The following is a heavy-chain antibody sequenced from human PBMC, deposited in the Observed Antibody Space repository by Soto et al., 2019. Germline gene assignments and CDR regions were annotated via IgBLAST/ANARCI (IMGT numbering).Heavy chain of an antibody. CDR2: LKDRSQNYAT. CDR3: AREGDARWLDS. Sequence: EVQLVESGGDLVQPGGSARLSCAASGFSVSGWYMDWVRQAPGKVLEWVARLKDRSQNYATEYAASVKGRFTVSRHPSKNSIFLQMNSLKIEDTAVYYCAREGDARWLDSWGQGTLVTVS. D-gene: IGHD1-26*01. J-gene: IGHJ5*01. CDR1: GFSVSGWY. V-gene: IGHV3-72*01.